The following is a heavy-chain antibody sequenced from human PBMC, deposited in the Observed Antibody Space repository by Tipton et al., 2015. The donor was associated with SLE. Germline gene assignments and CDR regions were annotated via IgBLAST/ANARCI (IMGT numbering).Heavy chain of an antibody. D-gene: IGHD3-9*01. Sequence: TLSLTCTVSGGSISSGSYYWSWIRQPAGKGLEWIGRIYISGSTNYNPSLKSRVTISVDTSRNQFSLNLNSVTAADTAVYYCARGPSNFDWLPSYAMDVWGQGTTVVVSS. J-gene: IGHJ6*02. V-gene: IGHV4-61*02. CDR2: IYISGST. CDR3: ARGPSNFDWLPSYAMDV. CDR1: GGSISSGSYY.